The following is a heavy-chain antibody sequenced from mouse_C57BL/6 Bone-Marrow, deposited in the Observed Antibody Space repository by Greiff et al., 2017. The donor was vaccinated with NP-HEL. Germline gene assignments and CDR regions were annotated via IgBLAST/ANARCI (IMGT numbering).Heavy chain of an antibody. CDR3: ARSTGTGGYWYFDV. Sequence: EVQLQQSGPVLMKPGASVKMSCKASGYTFTDYYMNWVKQSHGKSLEWIGVINPYNGGTSYNQKFKGKATLTVDKSSSTAYMELNSLTSEDSAVYYCARSTGTGGYWYFDVWGTGTTVTVSS. CDR1: GYTFTDYY. CDR2: INPYNGGT. V-gene: IGHV1-19*01. D-gene: IGHD4-1*02. J-gene: IGHJ1*03.